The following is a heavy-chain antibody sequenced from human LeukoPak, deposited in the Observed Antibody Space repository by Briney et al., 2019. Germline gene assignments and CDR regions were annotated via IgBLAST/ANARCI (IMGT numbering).Heavy chain of an antibody. CDR1: GGSISSSSYY. Sequence: SETLSLTCTVSGGSISSSSYYWGWIRQPPGKGLEWIGSIYYSGGTYYNPSLKSRVTMSVDTSKNQFLLKLSSVTAADTALYYCARSLRWSVTATERVHNWFDPWGQGTLVTVSS. J-gene: IGHJ5*02. CDR2: IYYSGGT. CDR3: ARSLRWSVTATERVHNWFDP. V-gene: IGHV4-39*07. D-gene: IGHD6-13*01.